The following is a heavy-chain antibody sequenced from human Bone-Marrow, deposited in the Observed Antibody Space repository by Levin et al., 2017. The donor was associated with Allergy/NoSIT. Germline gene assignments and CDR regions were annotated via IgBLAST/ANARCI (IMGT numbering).Heavy chain of an antibody. Sequence: PSETLSLTCAVSGYSISSGYYWGWIRQPPGKGLECIGTIYHSGITYYNPSLKSRVTISVDTSKNHFSLKLSSVTAADTAVYYCVRVVPDTVVGVDATTVNWFDPWGQGILVTVSP. CDR1: GYSISSGYY. D-gene: IGHD2-15*01. V-gene: IGHV4-38-2*01. CDR3: VRVVPDTVVGVDATTVNWFDP. CDR2: IYHSGIT. J-gene: IGHJ5*02.